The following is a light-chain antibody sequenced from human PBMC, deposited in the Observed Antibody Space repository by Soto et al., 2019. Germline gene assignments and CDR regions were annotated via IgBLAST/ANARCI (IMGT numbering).Light chain of an antibody. J-gene: IGLJ3*02. CDR3: SSSAHNIILV. CDR2: EGN. Sequence: QSALTQPASVSGSPGQSITISCTGTSSDIGTFTPVSWYQQHPGKVPKLIIYEGNQRPSGVSNRFSGSKSGNTASLTISGLPAEDAAVYYSSSSAHNIILVFAAGTKLTVL. V-gene: IGLV2-23*01. CDR1: SSDIGTFTP.